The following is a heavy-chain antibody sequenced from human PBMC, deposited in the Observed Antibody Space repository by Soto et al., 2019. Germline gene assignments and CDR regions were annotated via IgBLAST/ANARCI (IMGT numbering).Heavy chain of an antibody. J-gene: IGHJ4*02. Sequence: QVQLVESGGGVVQPGKSLRLSCAASGFPFSTYGMHWVRQSPGKGLEWVAVVSFDGNKRYHADSVKGRFAVYRDNSDYAVYLPMNNLRPEDTGVYFGARDDWYQWAYQSEGRGQIAAFDYWGQGTQVT. CDR3: ARDDWYQWAYQSEGRGQIAAFDY. CDR2: VSFDGNKR. D-gene: IGHD2-2*01. V-gene: IGHV3-30*03. CDR1: GFPFSTYG.